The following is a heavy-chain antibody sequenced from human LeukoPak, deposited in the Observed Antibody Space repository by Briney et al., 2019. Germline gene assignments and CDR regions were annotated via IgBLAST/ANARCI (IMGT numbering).Heavy chain of an antibody. V-gene: IGHV4-30-4*01. CDR2: IYYSGST. CDR1: GGSISSGDYY. CDR3: ARASGGYYWDFDY. Sequence: SETLSLTCTVSGGSISSGDYYWSWIRQPPGKGLEWIGYIYYSGSTYYSPSLKSRVTISADTSKNQFSLKVTSVTAADTAVYYCARASGGYYWDFDYWGQGTLVTVSS. D-gene: IGHD3-22*01. J-gene: IGHJ4*02.